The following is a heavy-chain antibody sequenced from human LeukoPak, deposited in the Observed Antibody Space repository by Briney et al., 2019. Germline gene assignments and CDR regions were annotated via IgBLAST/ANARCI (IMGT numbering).Heavy chain of an antibody. Sequence: PGGSLRLSCAASGLTFSGYDMHWVRQAPGKGPEWVAVMSYGGQNERYADSVKGQFTVSRDNPKNTLYLQMNSLRAEDTAVYYCAKGTPTGYSSGWLYYFDYWGQGTLVTVSS. CDR1: GLTFSGYD. CDR2: MSYGGQNE. D-gene: IGHD6-19*01. V-gene: IGHV3-30*18. J-gene: IGHJ4*02. CDR3: AKGTPTGYSSGWLYYFDY.